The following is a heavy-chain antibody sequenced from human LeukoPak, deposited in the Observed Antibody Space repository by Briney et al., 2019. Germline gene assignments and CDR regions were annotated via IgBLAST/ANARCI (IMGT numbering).Heavy chain of an antibody. Sequence: ASVKVSCKASGYTFTSYYMHWVRQAPGQGLEWMGIINPSGGSTSYAQKFQGRVTMTRDTSTSTVYMELSSLRSEDTAVYYCARNGNDTLTGYLHVGEYFDYWGQGTLVTVSS. CDR1: GYTFTSYY. CDR2: INPSGGST. V-gene: IGHV1-46*01. D-gene: IGHD3-9*01. CDR3: ARNGNDTLTGYLHVGEYFDY. J-gene: IGHJ4*02.